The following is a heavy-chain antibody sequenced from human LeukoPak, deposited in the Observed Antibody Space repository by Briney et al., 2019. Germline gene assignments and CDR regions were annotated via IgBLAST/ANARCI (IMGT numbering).Heavy chain of an antibody. CDR2: IKQDGRDT. V-gene: IGHV3-7*03. CDR3: ATSEGY. Sequence: PGGSLRLSCAASGFTFNTHWMSWVRQAPGKGLEGVANIKQDGRDTYYVDSVKGRFTISRDNAKNSLNLQMNSLRAEDTAMYYCATSEGYWGQGTLVTVSS. J-gene: IGHJ4*02. CDR1: GFTFNTHW.